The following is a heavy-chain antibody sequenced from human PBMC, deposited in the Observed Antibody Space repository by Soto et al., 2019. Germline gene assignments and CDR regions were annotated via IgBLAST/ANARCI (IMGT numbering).Heavy chain of an antibody. D-gene: IGHD2-15*01. CDR2: IYSDDST. V-gene: IGHV3-66*01. Sequence: QVVESGGALVQPGGSLRLSCAASGFTVSTNYMSWVRQAPGKGLQWVSIIYSDDSTYYADSVEGRFTISRDISKNTLFLQMNSLRAEDTAVYYCARADCSDKSCFTFDPWGQGTLVTVSS. CDR1: GFTVSTNY. CDR3: ARADCSDKSCFTFDP. J-gene: IGHJ5*02.